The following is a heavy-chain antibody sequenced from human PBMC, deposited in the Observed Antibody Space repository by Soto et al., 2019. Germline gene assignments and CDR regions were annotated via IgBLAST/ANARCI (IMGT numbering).Heavy chain of an antibody. CDR2: INSDGSTT. CDR1: GFTFSSCW. J-gene: IGHJ4*02. D-gene: IGHD3-10*01. V-gene: IGHV3-74*01. Sequence: EVKLVESGGGLVQPGGSLRLSCAASGFTFSSCWMHWVRQAPGKGLVWVSRINSDGSTTSYTDSVKGRFTISRDNAKNRLYLQMNSLRAEDTAVYYCARVGYGSGSYHFDYWGQGTLVTVSS. CDR3: ARVGYGSGSYHFDY.